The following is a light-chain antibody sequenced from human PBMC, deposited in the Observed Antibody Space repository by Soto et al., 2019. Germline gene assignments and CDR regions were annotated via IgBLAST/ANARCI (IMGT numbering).Light chain of an antibody. V-gene: IGLV1-40*01. CDR2: SNN. CDR1: SSNSGAGFD. J-gene: IGLJ1*01. CDR3: QSYDSSLSAYV. Sequence: QSVLTQPPSVSGDPGQRVAISCTGSSSNSGAGFDVHWYQQLPRTAPKLLIYSNNNRPSGVPDRFSVSRSATSASLAITGLQAADEADYYCQSYDSSLSAYVFGTGTKVTVL.